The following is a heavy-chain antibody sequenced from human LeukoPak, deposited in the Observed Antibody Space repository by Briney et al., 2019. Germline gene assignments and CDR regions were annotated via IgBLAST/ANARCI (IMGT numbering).Heavy chain of an antibody. CDR1: GFTFSSYE. V-gene: IGHV3-9*03. J-gene: IGHJ3*02. D-gene: IGHD6-25*01. Sequence: GGSLRLSCAASGFTFSSYEMNWVRQAPGKGLEWVSGISWNSGSIGYADSVKGRFTISRDNAKNSLYLQMNSLRAEDMALYYCACERRHDAFDIWGQGTMATVSS. CDR2: ISWNSGSI. CDR3: ACERRHDAFDI.